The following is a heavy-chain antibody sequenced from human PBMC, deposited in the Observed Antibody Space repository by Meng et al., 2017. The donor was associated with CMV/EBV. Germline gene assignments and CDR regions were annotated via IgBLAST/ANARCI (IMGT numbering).Heavy chain of an antibody. D-gene: IGHD1-1*01. V-gene: IGHV1-2*02. CDR3: ARDYQLERRSDDY. CDR2: INPNSGGT. J-gene: IGHJ4*02. Sequence: ASVKVSCKASGYTFTGYYRHWVRQAPGQGLEWMGWINPNSGGTNYAQKFQGRVTMTRDTSISTAYMELSRLRSDDTAVYYCARDYQLERRSDDYWGQGTLVTVSS. CDR1: GYTFTGYY.